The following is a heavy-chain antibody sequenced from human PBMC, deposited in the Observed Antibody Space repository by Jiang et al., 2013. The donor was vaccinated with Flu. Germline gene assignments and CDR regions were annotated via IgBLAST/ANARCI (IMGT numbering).Heavy chain of an antibody. Sequence: LLKPSETLSLTCAVYGGSFSGYYWSWIRQPPGKGLEWIGEINHSGSTNYNPSLKSRVTISVDTSKNQFSLKLSSVTAADTAVYYCARGPITTYSDLQDVWGQGTTVTVSS. CDR3: ARGPITTYSDLQDV. J-gene: IGHJ6*02. V-gene: IGHV4-34*01. CDR2: INHSGST. D-gene: IGHD1-20*01. CDR1: GGSFSGYY.